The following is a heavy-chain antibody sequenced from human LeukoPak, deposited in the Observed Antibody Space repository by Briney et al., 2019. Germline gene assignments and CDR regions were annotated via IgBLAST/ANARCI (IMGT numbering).Heavy chain of an antibody. D-gene: IGHD3-16*01. CDR1: GFTFSSYG. V-gene: IGHV3-30*18. CDR2: ISYDGSNK. J-gene: IGHJ4*02. CDR3: AKIHGGRLDFDY. Sequence: PGGSLRLSCAASGFTFSSYGMHWVRQAPGKGLEWVAVISYDGSNKYYVDSVKGRFTISRDNSKNTLYLQMNSLRAEDTAVYYCAKIHGGRLDFDYWGQGTLVTVSS.